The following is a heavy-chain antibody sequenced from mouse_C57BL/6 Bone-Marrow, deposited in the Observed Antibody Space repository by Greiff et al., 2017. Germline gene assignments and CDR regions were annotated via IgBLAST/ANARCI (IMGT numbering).Heavy chain of an antibody. J-gene: IGHJ2*01. CDR3: GGDFDY. CDR1: GYTFTSYW. Sequence: QVQLQQPGAELVKPGASVKMSCKASGYTFTSYWITWVKQRPGQGLEWIGDIYPGSGSTNYNEKFKSKATLTADTSSSTAYMQLSSLTSEDSAVYYCGGDFDYWGQGTTLTVSS. CDR2: IYPGSGST. V-gene: IGHV1-55*01.